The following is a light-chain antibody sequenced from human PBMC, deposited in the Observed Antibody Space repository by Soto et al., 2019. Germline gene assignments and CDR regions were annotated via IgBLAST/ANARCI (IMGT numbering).Light chain of an antibody. Sequence: QAVVTQEPSLTVSPGGTVTLTCASSTGAVTSGSYPTWLQQKPGQAPRALIYSTSYKHSWTPARFSGSLLGGKAALTLSGVQPEDEADYYCLLYYGDAQVFGGGTKLTVL. CDR1: TGAVTSGSY. CDR3: LLYYGDAQV. V-gene: IGLV7-43*01. CDR2: STS. J-gene: IGLJ2*01.